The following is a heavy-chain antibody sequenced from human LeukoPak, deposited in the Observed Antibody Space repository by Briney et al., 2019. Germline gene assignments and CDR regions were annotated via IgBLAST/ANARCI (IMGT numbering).Heavy chain of an antibody. CDR3: ASDTDYGSGSYSLDY. Sequence: PGGSLRLSCAASGFTFSSYGMHWVRQAPGKGLEWVAVIWYDGSNKYYADSVKGRFTISRDNSKNTLYLQMNSLRAEDTAVYYCASDTDYGSGSYSLDYWGQGTLVTVSS. CDR2: IWYDGSNK. J-gene: IGHJ4*02. V-gene: IGHV3-33*01. CDR1: GFTFSSYG. D-gene: IGHD3-10*01.